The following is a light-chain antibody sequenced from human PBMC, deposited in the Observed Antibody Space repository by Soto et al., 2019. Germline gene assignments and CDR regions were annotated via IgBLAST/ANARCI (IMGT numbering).Light chain of an antibody. CDR2: GAS. J-gene: IGKJ2*01. Sequence: EIVMTQSPATRSVSPGERATLSCRASQSVSSNLAWYQQKPGQAPRLLIYGASTRATGIPARFSGSGSGTELTLTISSLQSEEFAVYYCQQYNNWPYTFGQGTKLEIK. V-gene: IGKV3-15*01. CDR1: QSVSSN. CDR3: QQYNNWPYT.